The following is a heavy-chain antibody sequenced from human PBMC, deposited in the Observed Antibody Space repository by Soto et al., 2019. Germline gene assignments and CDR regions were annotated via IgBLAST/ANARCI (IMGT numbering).Heavy chain of an antibody. D-gene: IGHD3-22*01. CDR1: GGSIDRSNYY. V-gene: IGHV4-39*07. CDR3: ARGLISGYYLYDAFDI. Sequence: SETLSLTCNVSGGSIDRSNYYWDWLRQPPGKGLEWIGITYYNGNAYYNPSLRSRVSMSVDTSKNQFSLKLVSVTAADTAVYYCARGLISGYYLYDAFDIWGQGTMVTVSS. CDR2: TYYNGNA. J-gene: IGHJ3*02.